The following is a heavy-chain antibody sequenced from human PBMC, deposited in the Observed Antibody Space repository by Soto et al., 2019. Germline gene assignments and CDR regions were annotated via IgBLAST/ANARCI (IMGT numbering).Heavy chain of an antibody. CDR3: ARGKGMEENYYYYGLDI. D-gene: IGHD1-1*01. Sequence: GASVKVSCKASGYTFTGYYMHWVRQAPGQGLEWMGCINPNSGGTNYAQKFQGRVTMTRDTSASTAYMELSSLRSDDTAVYYCARGKGMEENYYYYGLDIWGQGTTVTVSS. V-gene: IGHV1-2*02. J-gene: IGHJ6*02. CDR2: INPNSGGT. CDR1: GYTFTGYY.